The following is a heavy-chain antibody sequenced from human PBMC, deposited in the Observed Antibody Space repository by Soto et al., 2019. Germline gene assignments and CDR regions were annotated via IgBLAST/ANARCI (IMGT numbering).Heavy chain of an antibody. CDR1: GFTFSSYG. J-gene: IGHJ3*02. V-gene: IGHV3-30*03. CDR2: ISYDGSNK. D-gene: IGHD4-17*01. Sequence: GGSLRLSCAASGFTFSSYGMHWVRQAPGKGLEWVAVISYDGSNKYYADCVKGRFTISRDNSKNALYLQMNSLRAEDTAVYYCARGRGGSYGGNSAHFDIWGQGTLVTVS. CDR3: ARGRGGSYGGNSAHFDI.